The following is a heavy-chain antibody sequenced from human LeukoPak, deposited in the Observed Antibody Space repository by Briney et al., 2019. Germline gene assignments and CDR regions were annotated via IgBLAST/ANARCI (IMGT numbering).Heavy chain of an antibody. CDR2: IYYSGST. J-gene: IGHJ4*02. CDR3: ARDSSGWYYFDY. Sequence: SQTLSLTCTVSGGSISSGGYYWSWIRQHPGKRLEWIGYIYYSGSTYYNPSLKSRVTISVDTSKNQFSLKLSSVTAADTAVYYCARDSSGWYYFDYWGQGTLVTVSS. V-gene: IGHV4-31*03. CDR1: GGSISSGGYY. D-gene: IGHD6-19*01.